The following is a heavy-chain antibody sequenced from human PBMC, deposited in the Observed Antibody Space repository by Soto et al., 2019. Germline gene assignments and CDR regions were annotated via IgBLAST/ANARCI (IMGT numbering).Heavy chain of an antibody. D-gene: IGHD6-6*01. CDR2: IYYSGSP. CDR1: GGSISSSSYS. J-gene: IGHJ5*02. V-gene: IGHV4-39*01. Sequence: PSETLSLTCIVSGGSISSSSYSWGWIRQPPGKGLEWLGSIYYSGSPYYNPSLKSRVTISVDTSNNQFSLKLSSVTAADTAVFYCSRQRARNWFYPWGQGTLVTVS. CDR3: SRQRARNWFYP.